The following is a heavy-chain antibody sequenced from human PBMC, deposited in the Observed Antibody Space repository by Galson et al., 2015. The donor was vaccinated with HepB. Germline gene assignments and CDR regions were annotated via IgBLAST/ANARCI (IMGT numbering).Heavy chain of an antibody. CDR3: ARSWVTMHRNKNYYYYGMDV. Sequence: PALVKPTQTLTLTCTFSGFSLSTSGMCVSWIRQPPGKALEWLARIDWDDDKYYSTSLKTRLTISKDTSKNQVVLTMTNMDPVDTATYYCARSWVTMHRNKNYYYYGMDVWGQGTTVTVSS. V-gene: IGHV2-70*11. CDR2: IDWDDDK. CDR1: GFSLSTSGMC. D-gene: IGHD4-17*01. J-gene: IGHJ6*02.